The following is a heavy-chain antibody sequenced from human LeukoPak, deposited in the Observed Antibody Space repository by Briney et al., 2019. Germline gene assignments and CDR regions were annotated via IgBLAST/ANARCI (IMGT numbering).Heavy chain of an antibody. CDR3: ADFGSGSYILDY. J-gene: IGHJ4*02. V-gene: IGHV3-23*01. CDR2: ISSAGDST. CDR1: EFTFSTYA. Sequence: GGSLRLSCVASEFTFSTYAMSWVRQAPGKGPEWVSGISSAGDSTFYADSVKGRFTISRDNSKNTLYLQMNYVSVEDTAIYSCADFGSGSYILDYWGQGTLVTVSS. D-gene: IGHD3-10*01.